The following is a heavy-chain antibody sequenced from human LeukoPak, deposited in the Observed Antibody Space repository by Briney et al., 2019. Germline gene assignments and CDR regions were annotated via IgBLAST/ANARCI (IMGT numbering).Heavy chain of an antibody. D-gene: IGHD7-27*01. CDR1: GGSISSYY. Sequence: PSETLSLTCTVSGGSISSYYWSWIRQPAGKGLEWIGRIYTSGSTNYNPSLKSRVTMSVDTSKNQFSLKLSSVTAADTAVYYCATQGGWGSVGMPYYYYYMDVWGKGTTVTVSS. V-gene: IGHV4-4*07. CDR2: IYTSGST. CDR3: ATQGGWGSVGMPYYYYYMDV. J-gene: IGHJ6*03.